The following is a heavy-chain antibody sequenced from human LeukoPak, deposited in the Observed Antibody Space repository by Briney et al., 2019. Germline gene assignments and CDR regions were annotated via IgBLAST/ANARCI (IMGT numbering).Heavy chain of an antibody. CDR1: GFTFEDYA. Sequence: GGSLRLSCAASGFTFEDYAMHWVRQAPGKGLEWVSGITWNSGSRGYADSVKGRFTISRDNAKNSLYLQMNSLRAEDTALYYCAKSQGYYYDSSDSSFDYWGQGTLVTVSS. CDR2: ITWNSGSR. CDR3: AKSQGYYYDSSDSSFDY. D-gene: IGHD3-22*01. V-gene: IGHV3-9*01. J-gene: IGHJ4*02.